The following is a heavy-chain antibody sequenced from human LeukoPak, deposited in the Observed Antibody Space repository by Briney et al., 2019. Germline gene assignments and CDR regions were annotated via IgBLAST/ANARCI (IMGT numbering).Heavy chain of an antibody. CDR3: ARVSTQWEQSLGY. CDR2: ISYDGSNK. Sequence: GGSLRLSCEASGFTFSTFAMIWVRQPPGKGLEWVAVISYDGSNKYYADSVKGRFTISRDNSKNTLYLQMNSLRAEDTALYYCARVSTQWEQSLGYWGQGTLVTVSS. D-gene: IGHD1-26*01. CDR1: GFTFSTFA. J-gene: IGHJ4*02. V-gene: IGHV3-30*04.